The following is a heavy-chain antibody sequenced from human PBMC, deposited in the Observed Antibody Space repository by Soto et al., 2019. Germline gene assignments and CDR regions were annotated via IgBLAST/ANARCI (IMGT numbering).Heavy chain of an antibody. V-gene: IGHV3-23*01. J-gene: IGHJ4*02. CDR2: ISATGGGT. CDR1: GFKFSNYA. Sequence: GGSLRLSCAASGFKFSNYAMTWGRQAPGKGMEWDSLISATGGGTYYADSVNSPFTISRDNSHNALYLQVHSLTAKDTTVYYCAKDHWAGGNSAVYFDFWGQGTQVTVSS. CDR3: AKDHWAGGNSAVYFDF. D-gene: IGHD3-16*01.